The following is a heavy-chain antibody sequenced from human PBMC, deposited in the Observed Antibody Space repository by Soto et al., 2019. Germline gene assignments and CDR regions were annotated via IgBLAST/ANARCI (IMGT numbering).Heavy chain of an antibody. CDR3: ARGGITMVRGVINTYYYYYMDV. J-gene: IGHJ6*03. CDR1: GRSFSRYY. Sequence: SETLSLTSAIHGRSFSRYYWSWTRQPPGKGLGWIREINHSGTTNYNPSLKSRVTISVDTTKNQFSLKLSSVTAADTAVYYCARGGITMVRGVINTYYYYYMDVWGKGTTVTVSS. V-gene: IGHV4-34*01. D-gene: IGHD3-10*01. CDR2: INHSGTT.